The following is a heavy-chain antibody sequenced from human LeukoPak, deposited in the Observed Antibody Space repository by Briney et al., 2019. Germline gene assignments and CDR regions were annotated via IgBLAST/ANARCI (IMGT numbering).Heavy chain of an antibody. J-gene: IGHJ6*02. V-gene: IGHV3-23*01. CDR3: AKGSSVQEIAAASHQPNYYYYGMDV. CDR2: ISGSGGST. Sequence: GGSLRLSCAASGFTFSSYAMSWVRQAPGKGLEWVSAISGSGGSTYYADSVKGRFTISRDNSKNTLYLQMNSLRAEDTAVYYCAKGSSVQEIAAASHQPNYYYYGMDVWGQGTTVTVSS. D-gene: IGHD6-13*01. CDR1: GFTFSSYA.